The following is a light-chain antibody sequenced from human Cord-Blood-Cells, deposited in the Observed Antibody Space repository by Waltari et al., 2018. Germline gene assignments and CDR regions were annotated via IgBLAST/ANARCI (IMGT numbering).Light chain of an antibody. J-gene: IGKJ4*01. CDR2: DIS. Sequence: EIVLTQSPVTLSLSPGERATLFCRASQNVRSFLMWYQQKPGQAPRLLIHDISNRATGGPGRFGGGGNGTDFTLTISSLEPEDFAVYYCQQRCDWPLTFGGGTRVEIK. CDR1: QNVRSF. CDR3: QQRCDWPLT. V-gene: IGKV3-11*01.